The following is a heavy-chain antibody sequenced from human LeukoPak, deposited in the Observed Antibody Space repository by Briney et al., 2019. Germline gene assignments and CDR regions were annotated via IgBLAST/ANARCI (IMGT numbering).Heavy chain of an antibody. CDR3: AREVSAMASFDY. CDR2: IIPVFGTA. J-gene: IGHJ4*02. Sequence: ASVKVSCKASGYTFNDYGITWVRQAPGQGLEWMGGIIPVFGTANYAQKFQGRVTITADKSTSTAYMELSSLRSEDTAVYYCAREVSAMASFDYWGQGTLVTVSS. V-gene: IGHV1-69*06. D-gene: IGHD5-18*01. CDR1: GYTFNDYG.